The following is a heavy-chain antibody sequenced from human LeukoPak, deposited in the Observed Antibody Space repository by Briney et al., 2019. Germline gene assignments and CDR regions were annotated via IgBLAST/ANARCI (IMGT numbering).Heavy chain of an antibody. CDR3: ARADSGSYYWNY. J-gene: IGHJ4*02. Sequence: GESLKISCKGSGYTFTSYGISWVRQAPGQGLEWMGWISAYNGNTNYAQKLQGRVTMTTDTSTSTAYMELRSLRSDDTAVYYCARADSGSYYWNYWGQGTLVTVSS. V-gene: IGHV1-18*01. CDR2: ISAYNGNT. CDR1: GYTFTSYG. D-gene: IGHD1-26*01.